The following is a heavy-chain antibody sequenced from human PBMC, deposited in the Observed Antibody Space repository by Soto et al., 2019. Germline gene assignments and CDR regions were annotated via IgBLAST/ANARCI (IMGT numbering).Heavy chain of an antibody. J-gene: IGHJ4*02. CDR1: GFTFSSYA. Sequence: TGGSLRLSCAASGFTFSSYAMHWVRQAPGKGLEWVAVISYDGSNKYYADSVKGRFTISRDNSKNTLYLQMNSLRAEDTAVYYCARVVMTGYMVVYWGQGTLVTVSS. CDR2: ISYDGSNK. D-gene: IGHD3-9*01. V-gene: IGHV3-30-3*01. CDR3: ARVVMTGYMVVY.